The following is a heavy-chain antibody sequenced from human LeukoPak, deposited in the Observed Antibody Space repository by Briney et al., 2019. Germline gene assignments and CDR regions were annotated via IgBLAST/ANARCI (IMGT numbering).Heavy chain of an antibody. D-gene: IGHD4-17*01. CDR3: ASRSQRSHDYGDYEYYYYGMDV. CDR1: GGTSSSYA. V-gene: IGHV1-69*01. Sequence: GSSVKVSCKASGGTSSSYAISWVRQAPGQGLEWMGGIIPIFGTANYAQKFQGRVTITADESTSTAYMELSSLRSEDTAVYYYASRSQRSHDYGDYEYYYYGMDVWGQGTTVTVSS. CDR2: IIPIFGTA. J-gene: IGHJ6*02.